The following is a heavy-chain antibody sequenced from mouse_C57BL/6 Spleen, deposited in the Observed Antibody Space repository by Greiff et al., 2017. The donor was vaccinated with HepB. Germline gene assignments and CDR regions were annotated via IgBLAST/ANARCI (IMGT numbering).Heavy chain of an antibody. J-gene: IGHJ1*03. D-gene: IGHD1-1*01. CDR1: GYTFTSYW. Sequence: QVQLQQPGAELVKPGASVKLSCKASGYTFTSYWMHWVKQRPGQGLEWIGMIHPNSGSTNYNEKFKSKATLTVDKSSSTAYMQLSSLTSEDSAVYYCARNPLITTVVAKRYFDVWGTGTTVTVSS. CDR3: ARNPLITTVVAKRYFDV. V-gene: IGHV1-64*01. CDR2: IHPNSGST.